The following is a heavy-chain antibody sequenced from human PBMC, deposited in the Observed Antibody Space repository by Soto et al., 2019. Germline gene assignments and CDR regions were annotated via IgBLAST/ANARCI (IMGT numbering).Heavy chain of an antibody. CDR1: GFTFSSYA. CDR2: ISYDGSNK. J-gene: IGHJ4*02. V-gene: IGHV3-30-3*01. CDR3: ARDRGGSGWFVYYFDY. Sequence: QVQLVESGGGVVQPGRSLRLSCAASGFTFSSYAMHWVRQAPGKGLEWVAVISYDGSNKYYADSVKGRFTISRDNSKNTLYLQMNCLRAEDTAVYYCARDRGGSGWFVYYFDYWGQGTLVTVSS. D-gene: IGHD6-19*01.